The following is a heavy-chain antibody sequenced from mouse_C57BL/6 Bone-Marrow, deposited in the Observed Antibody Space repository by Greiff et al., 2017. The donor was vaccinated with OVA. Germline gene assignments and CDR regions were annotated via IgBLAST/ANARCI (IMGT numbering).Heavy chain of an antibody. V-gene: IGHV1-26*01. CDR2: INPNNGGT. Sequence: EVQLQQSGPELVKPGASVKISCKASGYTFTDYYMNWVKQSHGMSLEWIGDINPNNGGTSYNQKFKGKATLTVDKSSSTAYMELRSLTSEDSAVYYCARSEDYFDYWGQGTTLTVSS. CDR1: GYTFTDYY. CDR3: ARSEDYFDY. J-gene: IGHJ2*01.